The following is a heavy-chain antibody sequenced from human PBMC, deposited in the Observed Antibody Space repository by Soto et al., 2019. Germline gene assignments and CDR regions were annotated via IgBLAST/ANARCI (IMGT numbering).Heavy chain of an antibody. Sequence: GESLKISCKGSGYSFTSYWIGWVRQMPGKGLEWMGIIYPGDSDTRYSPSFQGQVTISADKSISTAYLQWSSLKASDTAMYYCARSLGSFFPRRHYYYGMDVWGQGTTVTVSS. V-gene: IGHV5-51*01. CDR3: ARSLGSFFPRRHYYYGMDV. CDR1: GYSFTSYW. D-gene: IGHD6-13*01. J-gene: IGHJ6*02. CDR2: IYPGDSDT.